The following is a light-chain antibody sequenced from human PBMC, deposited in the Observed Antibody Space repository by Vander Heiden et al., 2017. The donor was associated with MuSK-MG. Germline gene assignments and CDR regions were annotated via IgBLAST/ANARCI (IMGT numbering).Light chain of an antibody. CDR3: SSYTSSSTLVV. CDR2: EVS. J-gene: IGLJ2*01. Sequence: QSALTQPASVSGSPGQSITTSGTGTSIDVGGYNYVSWYQQHPGNAPNLMISEVSNRPSGVSNRFSGSKSGNTASRTISGLQAEDEADYYCSSYTSSSTLVVFGGGTNLTVL. V-gene: IGLV2-14*01. CDR1: SIDVGGYNY.